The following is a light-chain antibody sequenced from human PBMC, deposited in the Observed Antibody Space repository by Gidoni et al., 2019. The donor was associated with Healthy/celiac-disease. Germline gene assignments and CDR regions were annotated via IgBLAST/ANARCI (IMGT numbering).Light chain of an antibody. CDR3: QQYNSYPMYT. Sequence: DIQMTHSPSTLSASVGDRVPITCRASQSISSWLAWYQQKPGKAPKLLIYKASSLESGVPSRFSGSGSGTEFTLTISSLQPDDFATYYCQQYNSYPMYTFGQGTKLEIK. J-gene: IGKJ2*01. V-gene: IGKV1-5*03. CDR2: KAS. CDR1: QSISSW.